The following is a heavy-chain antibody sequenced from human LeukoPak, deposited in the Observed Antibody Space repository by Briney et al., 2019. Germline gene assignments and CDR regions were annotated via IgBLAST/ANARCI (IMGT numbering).Heavy chain of an antibody. J-gene: IGHJ4*02. V-gene: IGHV3-74*01. CDR2: IDSDGSTT. CDR3: ARASRGYYFDY. D-gene: IGHD3-10*01. Sequence: GSLRLSRAASGFTFSSHWMHWVRQVPGEGLVWVSSIDSDGSTTNYADSVKGRCTISRDNAKNTLYLQMNGLRAEDTVVYYCARASRGYYFDYWGQGTLVTVSS. CDR1: GFTFSSHW.